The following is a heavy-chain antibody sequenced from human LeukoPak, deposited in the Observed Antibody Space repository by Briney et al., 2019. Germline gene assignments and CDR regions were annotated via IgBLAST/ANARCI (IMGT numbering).Heavy chain of an antibody. V-gene: IGHV4-34*01. CDR2: SSHSGSS. J-gene: IGHJ5*02. CDR1: GGPFRGFF. Sequence: SETLSLTCAVYGGPFRGFFWSWIRQAPGKGLEWIGESSHSGSSNYNPSLKSRSTISLDTSKSHVSLRMNSATAADTAIYYRARGIFYGGRNPYIWFDLWGQGTLVTVSS. D-gene: IGHD4-23*01. CDR3: ARGIFYGGRNPYIWFDL.